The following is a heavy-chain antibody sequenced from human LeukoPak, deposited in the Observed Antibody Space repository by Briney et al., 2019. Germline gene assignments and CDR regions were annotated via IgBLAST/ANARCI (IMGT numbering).Heavy chain of an antibody. J-gene: IGHJ6*03. CDR1: GYTFNGYY. D-gene: IGHD4-23*01. CDR3: ARDGDTVLTRGYYYYMDV. V-gene: IGHV1-2*02. Sequence: ASVKVSCKASGYTFNGYYMHWVRQAPGQGLEWMGWLNPDSAGTNYAQRFQGRVTMTRDPSISTAYMELSSLRAEDTAVYYCARDGDTVLTRGYYYYMDVWGKGTTVTVSS. CDR2: LNPDSAGT.